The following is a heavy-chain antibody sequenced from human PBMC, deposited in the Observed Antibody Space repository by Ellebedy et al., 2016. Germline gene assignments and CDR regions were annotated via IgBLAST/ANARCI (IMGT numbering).Heavy chain of an antibody. D-gene: IGHD3-10*01. Sequence: SETLSLXCTVSDGSISSGGYYWTWIRQHPGKGLEWIGYMSHSGSTYHSASLKSRVSISLDTSKNQFSLKLTSVTAADTAVYYCARGRAGLLWFDKWGQGTLVTVSS. V-gene: IGHV4-31*03. CDR1: DGSISSGGYY. CDR3: ARGRAGLLWFDK. J-gene: IGHJ4*02. CDR2: MSHSGST.